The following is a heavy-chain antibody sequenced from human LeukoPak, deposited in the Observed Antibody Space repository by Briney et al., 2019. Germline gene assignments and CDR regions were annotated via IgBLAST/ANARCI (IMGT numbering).Heavy chain of an antibody. CDR3: TTERFGELTE. Sequence: PGGSLRLSCAASAFTFSSYWMHWVRQAPGKGLECVGRIKSKRDHGTTDYAAPVKGRFTISRDDSKNTLYLQMNSLNPEDTAVYYCTTERFGELTEWGQGALVTVSS. CDR2: IKSKRDHGTT. J-gene: IGHJ4*02. D-gene: IGHD3-10*01. CDR1: AFTFSSYW. V-gene: IGHV3-15*01.